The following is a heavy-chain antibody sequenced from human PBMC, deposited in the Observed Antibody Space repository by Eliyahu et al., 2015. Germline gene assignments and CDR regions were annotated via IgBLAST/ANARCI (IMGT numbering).Heavy chain of an antibody. Sequence: EVQLVESGGXLVQPGGSXXXPCAASGFTFSRYWMXWVRQAPGEGRVXVSXINSDGSSISYADSVKGRFTISRDNAKNTLYLQLNSLRAEDTAVYYCAREAVDNFDYWGQGTLVTVSS. CDR1: GFTFSRYW. J-gene: IGHJ4*02. D-gene: IGHD3/OR15-3a*01. V-gene: IGHV3-74*01. CDR2: INSDGSSI. CDR3: AREAVDNFDY.